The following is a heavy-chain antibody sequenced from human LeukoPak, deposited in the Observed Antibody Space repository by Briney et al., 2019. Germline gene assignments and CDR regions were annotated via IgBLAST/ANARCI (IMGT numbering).Heavy chain of an antibody. CDR1: GFTFDDYA. J-gene: IGHJ3*02. CDR2: ISWNSGSI. D-gene: IGHD3-16*01. V-gene: IGHV3-9*01. CDR3: AKDYNWVTFGHAFDI. Sequence: GGSLRLSCAASGFTFDDYAMHWVRQAPGKGLEWVSGISWNSGSIGYADSVKGRFTISRDNAKNSLYLQMNSLRAEDTALYYCAKDYNWVTFGHAFDIWGQGTMVTVSS.